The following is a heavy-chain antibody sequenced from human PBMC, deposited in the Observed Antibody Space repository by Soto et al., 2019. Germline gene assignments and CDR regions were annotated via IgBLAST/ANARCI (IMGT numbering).Heavy chain of an antibody. CDR2: VYHSGSI. CDR3: ARVGPHYGDAFDI. J-gene: IGHJ3*02. Sequence: QVQLQESGPGLVKPSGTLSLTCDVSSGSISSTNWWTWVRQPPGKGLEWIGEVYHSGSINYNPSVSSRVTLSVDKSKNQFYLKLSSLTAADTAVDYCARVGPHYGDAFDIWGQGTMVTVSS. D-gene: IGHD3-16*01. CDR1: SGSISSTNW. V-gene: IGHV4-4*02.